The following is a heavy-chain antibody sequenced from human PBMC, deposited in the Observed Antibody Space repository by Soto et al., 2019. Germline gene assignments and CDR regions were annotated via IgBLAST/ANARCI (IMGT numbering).Heavy chain of an antibody. J-gene: IGHJ2*01. D-gene: IGHD2-15*01. Sequence: QVQLVQSGAEVKKPGSSVKVSCKASGGTFSSYAISWLRQAPGQGLEWMGGIIPIFGTANYAQKFQGRVTITADESTSTAYMELSSLRSEDTAVYYCAGHLTVVTGYGYFDLWGRGTLVTVSS. CDR2: IIPIFGTA. CDR1: GGTFSSYA. V-gene: IGHV1-69*01. CDR3: AGHLTVVTGYGYFDL.